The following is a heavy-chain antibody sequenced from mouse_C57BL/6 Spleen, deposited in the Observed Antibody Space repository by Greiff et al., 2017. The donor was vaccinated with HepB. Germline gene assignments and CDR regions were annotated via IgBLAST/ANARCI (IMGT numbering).Heavy chain of an antibody. J-gene: IGHJ1*03. CDR3: AKHVYNNDVYFDV. CDR2: ICGDGST. CDR1: GFSFTSYG. V-gene: IGHV2-3*01. Sequence: VKLMEPGPGLVAPSQSLSITCTVSGFSFTSYGVSWVRQPPGKGLEWLGVICGDGSTNYHSALISRLSISQDNYITHVVLKLNSLQTDDTATYYSAKHVYNNDVYFDVGGTANTVAVSS. D-gene: IGHD2-5*01.